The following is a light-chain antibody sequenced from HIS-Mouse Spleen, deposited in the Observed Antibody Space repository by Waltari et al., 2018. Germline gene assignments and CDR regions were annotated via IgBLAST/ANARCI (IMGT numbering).Light chain of an antibody. CDR2: KDS. CDR1: ALPKQY. V-gene: IGLV3-25*03. J-gene: IGLJ1*01. Sequence: SYELTQPPSVSVSPGQTARITCSGDALPKQYAYWYQQKPGQAPVLVIYKDSERPSGIPWRISGASSGTTVTLTISGVQAEDEADYYCQSADSSGTYVFGTGTKVTVL. CDR3: QSADSSGTYV.